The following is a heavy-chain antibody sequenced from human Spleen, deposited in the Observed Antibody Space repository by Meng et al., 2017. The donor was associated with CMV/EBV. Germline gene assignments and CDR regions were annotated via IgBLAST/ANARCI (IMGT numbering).Heavy chain of an antibody. D-gene: IGHD1-26*01. Sequence: SETLSLTCTVSGGSIRKNYWSWIRQPPGKGLEWIGYIYDSGSTNYNPSLKSRVTISVHKYVNQFSLNLTSVTASDTAVYYFARINAGGSFSPWEKYFEYWGQGVPVTVSS. V-gene: IGHV4-59*01. CDR2: IYDSGST. CDR1: GGSIRKNY. CDR3: ARINAGGSFSPWEKYFEY. J-gene: IGHJ4*02.